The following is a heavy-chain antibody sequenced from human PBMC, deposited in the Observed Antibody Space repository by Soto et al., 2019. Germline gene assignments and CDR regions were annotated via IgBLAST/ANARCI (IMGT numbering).Heavy chain of an antibody. V-gene: IGHV4-30-2*03. J-gene: IGHJ4*02. CDR3: ARHPLGTLSFDS. Sequence: SETLSLTCDVSGDTIGTGGHTWAWIRQPPGKALEWIGHTYHSGNPYYNPSLKSRVTISVDTSKNQFSLKLSSVTAADTAVYYCARHPLGTLSFDSWGQGTLVTVSS. D-gene: IGHD3-16*01. CDR1: GDTIGTGGHT. CDR2: TYHSGNP.